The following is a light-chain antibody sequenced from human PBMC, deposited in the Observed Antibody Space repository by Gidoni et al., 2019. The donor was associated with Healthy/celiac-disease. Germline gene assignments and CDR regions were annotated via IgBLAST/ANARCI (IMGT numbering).Light chain of an antibody. J-gene: IGKJ3*01. V-gene: IGKV1-39*01. CDR3: QQGYSTPT. CDR1: QRISSY. CDR2: AAS. Sequence: DIQMTQSPSSLSASVGDRVTITCRASQRISSYLNWYQQKPGKAPKLLIYAASSLQRGVPSRFSGSGSGTDFTLTISSLQPEDFATYYCQQGYSTPTFXPXTKVDIK.